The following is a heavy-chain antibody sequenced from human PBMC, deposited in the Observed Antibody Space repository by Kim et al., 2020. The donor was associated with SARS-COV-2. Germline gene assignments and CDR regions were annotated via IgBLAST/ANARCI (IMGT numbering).Heavy chain of an antibody. D-gene: IGHD6-13*01. CDR3: ARDLGIADNWDYFDY. CDR2: IWYDGSNK. V-gene: IGHV3-33*01. CDR1: GFTFSSYG. J-gene: IGHJ4*02. Sequence: GGSLRLSCAASGFTFSSYGMHWVRQAPGKGLEWVAVIWYDGSNKYYADSVKGRFTISGDNSKNTLYLQMNSLRAEDTAVYYCARDLGIADNWDYFDYWGQGTLGTVSS.